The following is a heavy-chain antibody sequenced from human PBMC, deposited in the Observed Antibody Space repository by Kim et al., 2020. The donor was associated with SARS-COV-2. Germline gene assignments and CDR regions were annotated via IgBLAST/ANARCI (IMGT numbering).Heavy chain of an antibody. V-gene: IGHV1-18*04. D-gene: IGHD1-26*01. CDR1: GYTFTSYG. CDR3: ARGIGLLRTHQFDY. CDR2: LSAYNGNT. J-gene: IGHJ4*02. Sequence: ASVKISCKASGYTFTSYGISWVRQAPGQRLEWMGWLSAYNGNTNYAQKLQGRVTMTTDTSTSTAYLELRSLRSDDTAVYYCARGIGLLRTHQFDYWGQGTLVTVSS.